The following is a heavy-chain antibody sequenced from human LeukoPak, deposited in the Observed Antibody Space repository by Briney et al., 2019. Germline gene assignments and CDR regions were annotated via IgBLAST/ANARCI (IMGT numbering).Heavy chain of an antibody. CDR3: AIDEMDDFWSGSSGMDV. J-gene: IGHJ6*02. CDR1: GFTFSDYY. V-gene: IGHV3-11*01. CDR2: ISSSGSNI. Sequence: GGSLRLSCAASGFTFSDYYMSWLRQAPGKGLEWVSYISSSGSNIYYADSVKGRFTISSDNAKNSLYLQMNSLRAEDTAVYYCAIDEMDDFWSGSSGMDVWGQGTTVTVSS. D-gene: IGHD3-3*01.